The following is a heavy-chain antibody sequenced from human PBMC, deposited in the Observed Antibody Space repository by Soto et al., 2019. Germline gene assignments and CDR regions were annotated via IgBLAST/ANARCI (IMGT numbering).Heavy chain of an antibody. D-gene: IGHD6-13*01. CDR2: IIPMLAIT. Sequence: QVQLVQSGAEVKKPGYSVKVSCKASGGTFNVYTIIWVRQAPGQGLEWMGRIIPMLAITNYAQRCQGRVTLTADTSTTTAYMELSSLTSVDTAVYYCALGSWSGETFVIWGQGTLVTVSS. CDR1: GGTFNVYT. CDR3: ALGSWSGETFVI. V-gene: IGHV1-69*02. J-gene: IGHJ3*02.